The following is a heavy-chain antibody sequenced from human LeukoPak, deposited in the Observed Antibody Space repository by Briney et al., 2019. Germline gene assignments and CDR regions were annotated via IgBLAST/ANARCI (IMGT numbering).Heavy chain of an antibody. D-gene: IGHD3-10*01. CDR2: INPNSGGT. Sequence: ASVKVSCKASGYTFTGYYMHWVRQAPGQGLEWMGWINPNSGGTNYAQKFQGRVTMTRDTSISTAYMELSSLRSEDTAVYYCARDAPSLGTPGDYYYYMDVWGKGTTVTVSS. CDR1: GYTFTGYY. J-gene: IGHJ6*03. CDR3: ARDAPSLGTPGDYYYYMDV. V-gene: IGHV1-2*02.